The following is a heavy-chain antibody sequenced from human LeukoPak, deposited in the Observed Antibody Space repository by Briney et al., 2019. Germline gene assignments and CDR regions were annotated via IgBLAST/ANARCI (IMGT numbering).Heavy chain of an antibody. CDR2: IIPIFGTA. D-gene: IGHD4-17*01. CDR1: GGTFSSYA. J-gene: IGHJ6*02. CDR3: ASPYGDKDYYYYGMDV. V-gene: IGHV1-69*13. Sequence: SVKVSCKASGGTFSSYAISWVRQAPGQGLEWMGGIIPIFGTANYAQKFLGRVTITADESTSTAYMELSSLRSEDTAVYYCASPYGDKDYYYYGMDVWGQGTTVTVSS.